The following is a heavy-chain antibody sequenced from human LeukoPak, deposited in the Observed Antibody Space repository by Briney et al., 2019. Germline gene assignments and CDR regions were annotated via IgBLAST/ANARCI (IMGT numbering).Heavy chain of an antibody. D-gene: IGHD3-22*01. V-gene: IGHV4-38-2*02. CDR3: ARRSGITMIVVLISDAFDI. J-gene: IGHJ3*02. CDR1: GYSISSGYY. CDR2: IYYSGST. Sequence: PSETLSLACTVSGYSISSGYYWGWIRQPPGKGLEWIGSIYYSGSTYYNPSLKSRVTISVDTSKNQFSLKLSSVTAADTAVYYCARRSGITMIVVLISDAFDIWGQGTMVTVSS.